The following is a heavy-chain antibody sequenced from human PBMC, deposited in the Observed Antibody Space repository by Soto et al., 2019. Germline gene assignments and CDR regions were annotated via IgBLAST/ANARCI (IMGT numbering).Heavy chain of an antibody. CDR3: AKGSKFTIFSANDF. Sequence: EVQLLESGGGLVQRGGSLRLSCAASGFTFSSYAITWVRQAPGKGLEWVSALSGNSGTTYSADSVKGRFTIARDNTRNTLYLQMSSLRAEDTALYYCAKGSKFTIFSANDFWGQGTLVTVSA. J-gene: IGHJ4*02. CDR1: GFTFSSYA. V-gene: IGHV3-23*01. D-gene: IGHD3-3*01. CDR2: LSGNSGTT.